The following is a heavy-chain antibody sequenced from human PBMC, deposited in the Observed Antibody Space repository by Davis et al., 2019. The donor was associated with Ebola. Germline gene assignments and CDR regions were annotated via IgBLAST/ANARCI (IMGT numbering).Heavy chain of an antibody. CDR3: AREIAAAVDY. Sequence: MPSETLSLTCTVSGGSISSSSYYWGWIRQPPGKGLEWIGSIYYSGSTYYNPFLKSRVTISVDTSKNQFSLKLSSVTAADTAVYYCAREIAAAVDYWGQGTLVTVSS. CDR2: IYYSGST. V-gene: IGHV4-39*01. D-gene: IGHD6-13*01. CDR1: GGSISSSSYY. J-gene: IGHJ4*02.